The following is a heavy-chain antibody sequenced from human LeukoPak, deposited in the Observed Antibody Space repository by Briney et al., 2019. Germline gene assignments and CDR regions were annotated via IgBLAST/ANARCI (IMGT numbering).Heavy chain of an antibody. D-gene: IGHD6-13*01. CDR3: ARSPGYSRHFDY. CDR2: ISYDGSNK. CDR1: GFTFSSYA. J-gene: IGHJ4*02. V-gene: IGHV3-30-3*01. Sequence: PGGSLRLSCAASGFTFSSYAMHWVRQAPGKGLEWVAVISYDGSNKYYADSVKGRFTISRDNSKNTLYLQMNSLRAEDTAVYYCARSPGYSRHFDYWGQGTLVTVSS.